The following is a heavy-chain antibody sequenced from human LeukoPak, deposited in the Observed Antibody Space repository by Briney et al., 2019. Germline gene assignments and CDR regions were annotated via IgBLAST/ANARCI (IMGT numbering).Heavy chain of an antibody. CDR3: ARHSAAEKNNWFDP. V-gene: IGHV4-34*01. CDR1: GGSFSGYY. J-gene: IGHJ5*02. D-gene: IGHD2-15*01. Sequence: SETLSLTCAVYGGSFSGYYWSWIRQPPGKGLEWIGEINHSGSTNYNPSLKSRVMISIDTSKNQFSLKLSSVTAADTAVYYCARHSAAEKNNWFDPWGQGTLVTVSS. CDR2: INHSGST.